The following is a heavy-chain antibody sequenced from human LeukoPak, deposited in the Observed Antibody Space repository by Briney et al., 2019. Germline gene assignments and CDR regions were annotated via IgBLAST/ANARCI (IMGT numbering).Heavy chain of an antibody. V-gene: IGHV4-31*03. Sequence: NASETLSLTCTVSGGSISSGSYYWSWIRQHPGKGLEWIGYIYYSGSTYYNPSLKSRVTISVDTSKNQFSLKLSSVTAADTAVYYCARQGDFWSGYYHNPWFDPWGQGTLVTVSS. D-gene: IGHD3-3*01. J-gene: IGHJ5*02. CDR3: ARQGDFWSGYYHNPWFDP. CDR1: GGSISSGSYY. CDR2: IYYSGST.